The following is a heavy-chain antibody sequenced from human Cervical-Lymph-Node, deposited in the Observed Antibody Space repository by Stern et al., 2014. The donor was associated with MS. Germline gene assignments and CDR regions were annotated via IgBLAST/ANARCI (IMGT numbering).Heavy chain of an antibody. D-gene: IGHD3-16*01. CDR3: AREGHLLQPWVY. J-gene: IGHJ4*02. Sequence: VQLLASGAEVMKPGASVKVSCKASGYTFTNYEINWVRQATGQGLEWLGWMNPDSRKTGYSQKFQGRVTMTWNTSISTAYMELSSLRSEDTAVYYCAREGHLLQPWVYWGQGTLVTVSS. V-gene: IGHV1-8*01. CDR2: MNPDSRKT. CDR1: GYTFTNYE.